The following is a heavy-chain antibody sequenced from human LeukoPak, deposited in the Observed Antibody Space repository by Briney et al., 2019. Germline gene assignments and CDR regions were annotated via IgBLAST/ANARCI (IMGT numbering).Heavy chain of an antibody. CDR3: ARAPPPASYDFWSGYYSYYFDY. Sequence: ASVKVSCKPSGYTFTGYYIHWVRQAPRQGLEWVGWINPSSGGTNYAQKFQGRVTMTRDTSISTAYMELSRLRSDDTAVYYCARAPPPASYDFWSGYYSYYFDYWGQGTLVTVSS. V-gene: IGHV1-2*02. D-gene: IGHD3-3*01. CDR2: INPSSGGT. J-gene: IGHJ4*02. CDR1: GYTFTGYY.